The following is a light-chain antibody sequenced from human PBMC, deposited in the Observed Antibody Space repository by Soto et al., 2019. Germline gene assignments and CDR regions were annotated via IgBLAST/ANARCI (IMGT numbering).Light chain of an antibody. J-gene: IGLJ1*01. CDR3: SSFTSSSTLV. Sequence: QSALTQPASVSGSPGQSITISCTGTSSDVGGYNYVSWYQQHPGKAPKLMISEVSNRPSGVSDRFSGSKSGNMASLTISGLQAEDEADYYCSSFTSSSTLVFGTGTKLTVL. V-gene: IGLV2-14*01. CDR1: SSDVGGYNY. CDR2: EVS.